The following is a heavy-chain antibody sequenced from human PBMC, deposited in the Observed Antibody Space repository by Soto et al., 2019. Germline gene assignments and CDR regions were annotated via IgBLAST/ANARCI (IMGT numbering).Heavy chain of an antibody. CDR2: LHHIGYT. Sequence: VRLQESGPGLVKPSETLSLTCDVSDFSITNDNWWSWVRQPPGEGLEWIGELHHIGYTTYNPSLASRVTMSVDTSKNRFFLKLNSVTAADTAVYYCTKNSAYALDYWGQGTLVTVSS. CDR3: TKNSAYALDY. CDR1: DFSITNDNW. J-gene: IGHJ4*02. D-gene: IGHD5-12*01. V-gene: IGHV4-4*02.